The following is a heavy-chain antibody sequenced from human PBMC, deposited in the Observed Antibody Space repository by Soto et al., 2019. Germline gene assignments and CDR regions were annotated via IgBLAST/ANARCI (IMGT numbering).Heavy chain of an antibody. CDR1: GFTFSSYA. D-gene: IGHD3-10*01. CDR3: AKAFREASPVEEDWFDP. J-gene: IGHJ5*02. V-gene: IGHV3-30*18. CDR2: ISYDGSNK. Sequence: QVQLVESGGGVVQPGKSLRLSCAASGFTFSSYAMHWVRQAPGKGLEWVAVISYDGSNKYYADSVKGRFTISRDNSKNTLYGHMNSLRAVDTAVYDCAKAFREASPVEEDWFDPWGQGTLVTVSS.